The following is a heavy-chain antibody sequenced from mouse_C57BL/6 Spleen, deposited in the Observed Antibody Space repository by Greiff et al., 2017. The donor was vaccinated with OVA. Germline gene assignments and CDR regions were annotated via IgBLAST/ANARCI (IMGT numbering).Heavy chain of an antibody. D-gene: IGHD2-1*01. CDR1: GFTFSSYG. J-gene: IGHJ3*01. V-gene: IGHV5-6*01. CDR2: ISSGASYT. CDR3: ARQGELLAWFAY. Sequence: EVKLVESGGDLVKPGGSLKLSCAASGFTFSSYGMSWVRQTPDKRLEWVATISSGASYTYYPDSVKGRFTISRDNAKNTLYLQMSSLTSEDTAMYYCARQGELLAWFAYWGQGTLVTVSA.